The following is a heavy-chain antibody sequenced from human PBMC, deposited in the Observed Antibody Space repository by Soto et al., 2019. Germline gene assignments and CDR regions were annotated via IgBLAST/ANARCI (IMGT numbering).Heavy chain of an antibody. Sequence: PGGSLRLSCAASGFKFSDSWMHWVRQAPGKGLVWVSRIHPDGSMTHYADSVKGRFTTSRDTSTNTVFLQLNSLSAEDTARYYCGEDIRSGSIDYWGQGTLVTVSS. J-gene: IGHJ4*02. D-gene: IGHD1-1*01. CDR2: IHPDGSMT. CDR3: GEDIRSGSIDY. V-gene: IGHV3-74*01. CDR1: GFKFSDSW.